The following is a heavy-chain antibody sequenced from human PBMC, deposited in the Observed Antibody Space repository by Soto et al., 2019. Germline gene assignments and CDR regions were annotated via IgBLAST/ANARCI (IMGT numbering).Heavy chain of an antibody. Sequence: QVQLQESGPGLVKPSETLSLTCTVSGGSVSGGSYSWSWIRQPPGKRLEWIGYIYYTGSTNYNPSRNSRVTISVDTSKRQFALKLNSVTTADTAVYCCARGHGGSFQFDYWGQGTLVTVSS. J-gene: IGHJ4*02. CDR3: ARGHGGSFQFDY. CDR1: GGSVSGGSYS. CDR2: IYYTGST. D-gene: IGHD1-26*01. V-gene: IGHV4-61*01.